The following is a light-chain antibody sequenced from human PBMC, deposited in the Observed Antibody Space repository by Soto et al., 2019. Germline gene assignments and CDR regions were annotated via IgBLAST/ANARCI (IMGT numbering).Light chain of an antibody. V-gene: IGLV2-14*01. CDR1: SSDVGGYDY. CDR2: EVS. J-gene: IGLJ1*01. Sequence: QSALTQPASVSGSPGQSITISCTGTSSDVGGYDYVSWYQQQSGKAPKLMIHEVSNRPSGVSNRFSGSKSGNTASLTISGLQAEDDADYYCSSYTSSRAYVFGIGTKVTV. CDR3: SSYTSSRAYV.